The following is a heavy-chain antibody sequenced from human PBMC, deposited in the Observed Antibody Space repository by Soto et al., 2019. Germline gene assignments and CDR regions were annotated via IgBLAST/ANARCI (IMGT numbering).Heavy chain of an antibody. V-gene: IGHV1-46*01. Sequence: QVQLVQSGAESKTPGASVKVSCKVSQYNFTNYYVHWVRQAPGEGLEWMGVFNPSGGTTKYAQRFRGRVTMTRDTSTNTVYMDLRSLRPEDTAVYFCARALYDTDSVPVGAESRYYVMDVWGRGTTVTVSS. CDR3: ARALYDTDSVPVGAESRYYVMDV. D-gene: IGHD3-22*01. J-gene: IGHJ6*02. CDR1: QYNFTNYY. CDR2: FNPSGGTT.